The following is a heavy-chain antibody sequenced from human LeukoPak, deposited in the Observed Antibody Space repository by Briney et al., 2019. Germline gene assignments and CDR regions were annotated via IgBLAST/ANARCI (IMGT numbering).Heavy chain of an antibody. V-gene: IGHV4-34*01. CDR3: ARGDSSGWYSHYYYYMDV. Sequence: PSETLSLTCAVYGGSFSGYYWSWIRQPPGKGLEWIGEINHSGSTNYNPSLKSRVTISVDTSKNQFSLKLSSVTAADTAVYYCARGDSSGWYSHYYYYMDVWGKGTTVTISS. J-gene: IGHJ6*03. D-gene: IGHD6-19*01. CDR1: GGSFSGYY. CDR2: INHSGST.